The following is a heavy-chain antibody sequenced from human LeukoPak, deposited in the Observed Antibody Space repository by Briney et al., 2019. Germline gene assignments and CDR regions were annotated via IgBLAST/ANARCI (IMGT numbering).Heavy chain of an antibody. Sequence: ESGGSLRLSCAASGFTFRNAWMSWVRQTPGKGLEWVGRIKSDTDGRTIDDAAPVKVRFTISRDDFRIALHLERNSLENADTTLYYCTSQNSGSYNPFEIWGQGTRVTVST. CDR3: TSQNSGSYNPFEI. D-gene: IGHD1-26*01. CDR2: IKSDTDGRTI. CDR1: GFTFRNAW. J-gene: IGHJ3*02. V-gene: IGHV3-15*01.